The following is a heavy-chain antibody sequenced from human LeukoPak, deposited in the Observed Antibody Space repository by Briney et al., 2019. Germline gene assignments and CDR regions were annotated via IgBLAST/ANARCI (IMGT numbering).Heavy chain of an antibody. Sequence: SETLSLTCTVSGGSISNYYWSWLRQPPGKGLEWIGYIYYSGSTSFNPSLKSRVTISVDTSKNQFSLKLTSVSAADTAVYYCARSPYGSGSYGFDYWGQGTLVTVSS. CDR1: GGSISNYY. D-gene: IGHD3-10*01. CDR3: ARSPYGSGSYGFDY. V-gene: IGHV4-59*12. CDR2: IYYSGST. J-gene: IGHJ4*02.